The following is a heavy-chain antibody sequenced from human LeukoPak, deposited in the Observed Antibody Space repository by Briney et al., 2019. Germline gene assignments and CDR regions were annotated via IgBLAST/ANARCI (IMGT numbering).Heavy chain of an antibody. CDR1: GFKFDDRG. CDR3: ARSASVAADYYFDN. CDR2: LNWSGGKT. J-gene: IGHJ4*02. V-gene: IGHV3-20*04. Sequence: GGSLGLSCAASGFKFDDRGMSWVRQAPGKGLEWVSGLNWSGGKTGYADSVKGRFTISRDNAKNFVVLQMNSLRVEDTAFYYCARSASVAADYYFDNWGQGTLVTVSS. D-gene: IGHD6-19*01.